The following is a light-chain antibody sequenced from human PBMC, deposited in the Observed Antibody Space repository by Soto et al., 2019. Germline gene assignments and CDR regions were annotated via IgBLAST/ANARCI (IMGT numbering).Light chain of an antibody. Sequence: EIVLTQSPGTLSLSPGERATLSCGASQRVTSNYLAWYQPKPGQAPRLLIYGSSTRATGIPDRFTGSGSGTDFTLTISRLEPEDFAVYYCQHYVTSLTTFGQGTKV. CDR3: QHYVTSLTT. V-gene: IGKV3-20*01. CDR1: QRVTSNY. J-gene: IGKJ1*01. CDR2: GSS.